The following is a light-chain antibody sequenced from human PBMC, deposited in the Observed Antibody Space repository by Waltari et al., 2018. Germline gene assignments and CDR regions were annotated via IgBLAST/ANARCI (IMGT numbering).Light chain of an antibody. Sequence: IVLTQSPDSLAVSLGDRATISCDSSQSLTSNNKDYLAGYQHRPGQPPKLPISRAYMRQSGIPDRFRGSGSGTHFTLTISSLQAEDVAVYFCQQYYSKTFGQGTKVEIK. CDR2: RAY. CDR3: QQYYSKT. CDR1: QSLTSNNKDY. J-gene: IGKJ1*01. V-gene: IGKV4-1*01.